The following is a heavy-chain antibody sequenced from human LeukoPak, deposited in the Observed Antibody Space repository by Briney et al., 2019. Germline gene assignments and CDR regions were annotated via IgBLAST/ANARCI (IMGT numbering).Heavy chain of an antibody. CDR2: IIPVLGIA. J-gene: IGHJ5*02. CDR3: ARDGRYWFDP. CDR1: GGTFSSYA. V-gene: IGHV1-69*04. D-gene: IGHD1-1*01. Sequence: GASVKVSCKASGGTFSSYAISWVRQAPGQGLEWMGRIIPVLGIANYAQKFQGRVTITADKSTSTAYMELSSLRSEDTAVYYCARDGRYWFDPWGQGTLVTVSS.